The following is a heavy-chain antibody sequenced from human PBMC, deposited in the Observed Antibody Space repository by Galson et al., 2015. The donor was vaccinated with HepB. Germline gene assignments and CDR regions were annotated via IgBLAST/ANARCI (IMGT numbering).Heavy chain of an antibody. J-gene: IGHJ4*02. D-gene: IGHD1-26*01. Sequence: SLRLSCAASGFTFSRYGMHWVRQAPGKGLEWVAVISYDGSNKYYADSVKGRFTISRDNSKNTLYLQMNSLRAEDTAVYYCAKVMGGATRGPFDYWGQGTLVTVSS. V-gene: IGHV3-30*18. CDR2: ISYDGSNK. CDR3: AKVMGGATRGPFDY. CDR1: GFTFSRYG.